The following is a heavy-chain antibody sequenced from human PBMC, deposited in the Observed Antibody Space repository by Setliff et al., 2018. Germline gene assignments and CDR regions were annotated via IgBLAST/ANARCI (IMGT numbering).Heavy chain of an antibody. CDR1: GYTFTNYW. Sequence: PGESLKISCKGSGYTFTNYWIGWVRQMPGKGLEWMGIIYPGDSDTRYSPSFQGQVTISVDKSINTAYLQWSSLKASDTAMYYCARLRGWGEVGTTPRWGQGTMVTVSS. D-gene: IGHD5-12*01. CDR2: IYPGDSDT. V-gene: IGHV5-51*01. CDR3: ARLRGWGEVGTTPR. J-gene: IGHJ4*02.